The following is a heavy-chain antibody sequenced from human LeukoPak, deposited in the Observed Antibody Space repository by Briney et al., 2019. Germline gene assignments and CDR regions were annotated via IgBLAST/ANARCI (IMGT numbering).Heavy chain of an antibody. V-gene: IGHV3-30*01. Sequence: GGSLRRSCAATGFTCSNYAMHWVRQALGKGLDWMAVISYDGINQYYADSVKGRFTISRDNAKNTLSLQMNSLRGEDTAVYYCAKEGYCTTTKCPRAFDIWGQGTMVTVSS. CDR3: AKEGYCTTTKCPRAFDI. J-gene: IGHJ3*02. CDR1: GFTCSNYA. D-gene: IGHD2-2*01. CDR2: ISYDGINQ.